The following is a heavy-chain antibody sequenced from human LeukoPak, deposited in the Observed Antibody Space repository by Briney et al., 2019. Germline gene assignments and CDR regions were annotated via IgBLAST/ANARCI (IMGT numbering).Heavy chain of an antibody. Sequence: GGSLRLSCAASGFTFSSYAMSWVRQAPGKGLEWVSAISGSGGGTYYADSVKSRFTISRDNSKNTLYLQMNSLRAEDTAVYYCAKSGLDILVVPAFWGQGTLVTVSS. J-gene: IGHJ4*02. D-gene: IGHD2-2*01. CDR2: ISGSGGGT. CDR1: GFTFSSYA. CDR3: AKSGLDILVVPAF. V-gene: IGHV3-23*01.